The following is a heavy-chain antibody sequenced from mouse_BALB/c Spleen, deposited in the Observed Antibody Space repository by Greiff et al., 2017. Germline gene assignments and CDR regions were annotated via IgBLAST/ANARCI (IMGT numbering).Heavy chain of an antibody. CDR3: ARSFLYGKPAMDY. J-gene: IGHJ4*01. CDR2: ISYSGST. Sequence: EVKLVESGPSLVKPSQTLSLTCSVTGDSITSGYWNWIRKFPGNKLEYMGYISYSGSTYYNPSLKSRISITRDTSKNQYYLQLNSVTTEDTATYYCARSFLYGKPAMDYWGQGTSVTVSS. CDR1: GDSITSGY. D-gene: IGHD2-1*01. V-gene: IGHV3-8*02.